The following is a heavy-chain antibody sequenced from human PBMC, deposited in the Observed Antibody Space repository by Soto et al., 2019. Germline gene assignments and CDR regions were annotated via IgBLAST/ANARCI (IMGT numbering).Heavy chain of an antibody. D-gene: IGHD3-16*01. J-gene: IGHJ6*02. CDR1: GFTFSDSW. CDR3: ASLGRHG. Sequence: GGSLRLSCSASGFTFSDSWMDWVRQAPGKGPEWVANIKQDGSEKNYVDSVKGRFTISRDNAKNSLYLQMNSLRAEDTAVYYCASLGRHGWGQGTTVTVSS. V-gene: IGHV3-7*01. CDR2: IKQDGSEK.